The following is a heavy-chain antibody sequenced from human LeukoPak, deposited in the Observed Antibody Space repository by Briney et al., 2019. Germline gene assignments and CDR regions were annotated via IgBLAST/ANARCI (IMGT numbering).Heavy chain of an antibody. CDR3: ARGYYDSGGYWYLDH. J-gene: IGHJ4*02. CDR1: GYTFTSYD. D-gene: IGHD3-22*01. CDR2: MNPNSGNT. V-gene: IGHV1-8*01. Sequence: GASVKVSCKASGYTFTSYDINWVRQATGQGLEWMGWMNPNSGNTGYAQKFQGRVTMTRNTSISTAYMELRSLRSDDTAVYYCARGYYDSGGYWYLDHWGQGTRVTVSS.